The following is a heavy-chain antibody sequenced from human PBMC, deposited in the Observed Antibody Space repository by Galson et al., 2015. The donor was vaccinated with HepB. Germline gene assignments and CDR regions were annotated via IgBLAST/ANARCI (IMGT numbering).Heavy chain of an antibody. CDR2: IKYDGSAK. CDR1: GFTFSSYC. D-gene: IGHD3-3*01. CDR3: TTDFSSGYSASAWFAP. V-gene: IGHV3-7*01. J-gene: IGHJ5*02. Sequence: SLRLSCAASGFTFSSYCMSWVRQAPGKGLEWVANIKYDGSAKYYVDSVKGRFTISRDNATNSLFLQMNSLRAEDTAVYYCTTDFSSGYSASAWFAPCGQGTLVTAAS.